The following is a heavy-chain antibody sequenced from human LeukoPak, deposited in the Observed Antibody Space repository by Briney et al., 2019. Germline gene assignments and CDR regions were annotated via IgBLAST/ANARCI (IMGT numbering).Heavy chain of an antibody. Sequence: SETLSLTCTVSGGSISSYYWSWIRQPPGKGLEWIGYIYYSGSTNYNPSLKSRVTISVDTPKNQFSLKLSSVTAADTAVYYCAREGRYSSSWFPFDYWGQGTLVTVSS. CDR2: IYYSGST. D-gene: IGHD6-13*01. V-gene: IGHV4-59*01. CDR1: GGSISSYY. CDR3: AREGRYSSSWFPFDY. J-gene: IGHJ4*02.